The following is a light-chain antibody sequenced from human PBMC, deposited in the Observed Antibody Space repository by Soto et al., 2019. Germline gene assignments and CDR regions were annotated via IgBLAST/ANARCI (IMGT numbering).Light chain of an antibody. CDR3: ATWDDSLNGFYV. J-gene: IGLJ1*01. CDR2: RNN. CDR1: TSNIGSNY. Sequence: QSVLTQPPSASGTPGQGVTISCSGSTSNIGSNYVYWYQQLPGTAPKLLIYRNNQRPSGVPDRFSGSKSGTSASLAISGLRSEDEADYFCATWDDSLNGFYVVGTGTKLTVL. V-gene: IGLV1-47*01.